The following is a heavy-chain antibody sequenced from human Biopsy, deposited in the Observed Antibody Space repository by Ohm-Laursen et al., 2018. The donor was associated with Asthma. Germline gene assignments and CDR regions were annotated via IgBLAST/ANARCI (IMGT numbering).Heavy chain of an antibody. V-gene: IGHV4-39*01. D-gene: IGHD6-13*01. J-gene: IGHJ6*02. CDR1: SGSGGYMRSGNYY. CDR3: VRGSSSWHHGPFHYYYGLDV. Sequence: SETLSLTCSLSSGSGGYMRSGNYYWGWIRQPPGKGLEWIGSIYYSGTTYYNPSLGSRVTVSADTSKNQFSLKLTSVTAEDTAVYYCVRGSSSWHHGPFHYYYGLDVWGQGTTATVSS. CDR2: IYYSGTT.